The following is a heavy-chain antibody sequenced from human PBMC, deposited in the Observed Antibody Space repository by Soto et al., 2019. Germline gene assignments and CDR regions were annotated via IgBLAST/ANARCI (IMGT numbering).Heavy chain of an antibody. CDR1: GGSISSYY. CDR3: ARVYDFWSGYQTDYMDV. Sequence: SETLSLTCTVSGGSISSYYWSWIRQPPGKGLEWIGYIYYSGSTNYNPSLKSRVTISVDTSKNQFSLKLSSVTAADTAVYYCARVYDFWSGYQTDYMDVWGKGTTVTVSS. D-gene: IGHD3-3*01. V-gene: IGHV4-59*08. CDR2: IYYSGST. J-gene: IGHJ6*03.